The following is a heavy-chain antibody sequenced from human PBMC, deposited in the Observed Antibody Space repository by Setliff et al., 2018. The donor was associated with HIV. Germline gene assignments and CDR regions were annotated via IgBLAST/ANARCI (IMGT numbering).Heavy chain of an antibody. Sequence: VSXXSITTDGYYWSWIRHYPXKGLEWIGYMYHSGSTYYNASLASRLIMSLDPSKNQFSLKLNSMTAADTAMYYCAGGRYFRDIRDSRFDFWGQGMLVTVSS. J-gene: IGHJ4*02. CDR2: MYHSGST. CDR1: XXSITTDGYY. D-gene: IGHD3-9*01. CDR3: AGGRYFRDIRDSRFDF. V-gene: IGHV4-31*02.